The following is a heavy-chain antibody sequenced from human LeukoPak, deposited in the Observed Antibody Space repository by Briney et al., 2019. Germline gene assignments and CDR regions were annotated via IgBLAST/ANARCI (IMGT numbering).Heavy chain of an antibody. J-gene: IGHJ4*02. CDR1: GFTFTSYT. CDR3: ARMAQYSISWYYFDY. D-gene: IGHD6-13*01. CDR2: ISSSSTYI. V-gene: IGHV3-21*01. Sequence: GGSLRLSCAASGFTFTSYTINWVRQAPGEGLEWVASISSSSTYIYYADSVKGRFTISRDNAKNSLYLQMNSLRAEDTAVYYCARMAQYSISWYYFDYWGQGTLVTVSS.